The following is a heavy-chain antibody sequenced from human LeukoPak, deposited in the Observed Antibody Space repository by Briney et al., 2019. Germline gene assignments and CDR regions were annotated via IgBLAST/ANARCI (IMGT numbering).Heavy chain of an antibody. CDR2: IYYSGST. CDR1: GGSISTSSYY. Sequence: PSETLSLTCTVSGGSISTSSYYWGWIRQPPGKGLEWIGYIYYSGSTNYNPSLKSRVTISVDTSKNQFSLKLSSVTAADTAVYYCARRVYTSGGNYVFDYWGQGTLVTVSS. CDR3: ARRVYTSGGNYVFDY. J-gene: IGHJ4*02. V-gene: IGHV4-61*05. D-gene: IGHD6-19*01.